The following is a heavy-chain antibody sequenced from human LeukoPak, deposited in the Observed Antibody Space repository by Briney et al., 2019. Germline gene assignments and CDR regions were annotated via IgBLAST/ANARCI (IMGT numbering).Heavy chain of an antibody. CDR1: GYTFTSYG. J-gene: IGHJ5*02. CDR3: AAVPAPLYLNWFDP. Sequence: ASVKVSCKASGYTFTSYGISWVRQAPGQGLEWMGWISAYNGNTNYAQKLQGRVTMTTDTSTSTAYMELRSLRSDDTAVYYCAAVPAPLYLNWFDPWGQGTLVTVSS. V-gene: IGHV1-18*01. CDR2: ISAYNGNT. D-gene: IGHD2-2*01.